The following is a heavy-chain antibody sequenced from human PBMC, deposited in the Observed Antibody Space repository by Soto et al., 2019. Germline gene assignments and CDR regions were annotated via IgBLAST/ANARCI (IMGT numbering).Heavy chain of an antibody. J-gene: IGHJ4*02. CDR2: ISSSISTI. CDR1: GFTFSDYT. D-gene: IGHD3-10*01. Sequence: EVQLVESGGGLVKPGGSLRLSCAASGFTFSDYTMNWVRQAPGKGLEWVSSISSSISTIYYTDSVRGRFTISRDNAKNSLYRQMNSLRSDDTDVYYCARDARGWFGEVLFDYWGQGTLVTVSS. V-gene: IGHV3-21*01. CDR3: ARDARGWFGEVLFDY.